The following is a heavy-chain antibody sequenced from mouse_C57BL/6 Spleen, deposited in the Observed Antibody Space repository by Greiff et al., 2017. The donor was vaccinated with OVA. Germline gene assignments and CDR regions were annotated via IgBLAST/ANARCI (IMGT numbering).Heavy chain of an antibody. CDR1: GYTFTDYY. D-gene: IGHD1-1*01. CDR2: INPNNGGT. V-gene: IGHV1-26*01. CDR3: AMRTILLRSFDY. Sequence: VQLQQSGPELVKPGASVKISCKASGYTFTDYYMNWVKQSHGQSLEWIGDINPNNGGTSYNQKFKGKATLTVDKYSSTAYMELRSLTSEESAVYYCAMRTILLRSFDYWGQGTTLTVSS. J-gene: IGHJ2*01.